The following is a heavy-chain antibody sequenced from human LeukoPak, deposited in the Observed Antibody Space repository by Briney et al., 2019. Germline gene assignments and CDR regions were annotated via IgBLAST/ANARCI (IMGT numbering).Heavy chain of an antibody. V-gene: IGHV3-9*01. CDR3: AKGVGWQLVSYFDY. J-gene: IGHJ4*02. D-gene: IGHD6-13*01. CDR1: GVTFDDYA. CDR2: ISWNSGSI. Sequence: GGSLRLSCAASGVTFDDYAMHWVRQAPGKGLEWVSGISWNSGSIGYADSVKGRFTISRDNAKNSLYLQMNSLRAEDTALYYCAKGVGWQLVSYFDYWGQGTLVTVSS.